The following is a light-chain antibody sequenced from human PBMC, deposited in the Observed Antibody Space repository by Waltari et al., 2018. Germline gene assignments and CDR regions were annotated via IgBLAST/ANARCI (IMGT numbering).Light chain of an antibody. CDR1: SWHSTYA. Sequence: QPVLTQSPSASASLGASVKLPCTLSSWHSTYAIAWHTQQKGKAPRSLMRLNTDGSHSKGDGIPDRFSGSSSGAERYLTISNLQSEDEADYYCQTWDTGIHDVFGSGTKLTVL. J-gene: IGLJ6*01. CDR3: QTWDTGIHDV. V-gene: IGLV4-69*01. CDR2: LNTDGSH.